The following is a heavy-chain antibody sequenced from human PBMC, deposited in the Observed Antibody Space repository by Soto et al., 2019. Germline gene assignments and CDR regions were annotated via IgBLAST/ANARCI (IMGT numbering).Heavy chain of an antibody. Sequence: QVQLQESGPGLVKPSQTLSLTCTVSRGSVSSGGYYWSWIRQHPGKGLEWIGYIYYNGITDYNPSLKSRLIISVDTSKNQFSLILSSVTAADTAVCYCARARFYGSERTVFDFWGQGTLVTVSS. V-gene: IGHV4-31*03. CDR3: ARARFYGSERTVFDF. CDR1: RGSVSSGGYY. D-gene: IGHD3-10*01. CDR2: IYYNGIT. J-gene: IGHJ4*02.